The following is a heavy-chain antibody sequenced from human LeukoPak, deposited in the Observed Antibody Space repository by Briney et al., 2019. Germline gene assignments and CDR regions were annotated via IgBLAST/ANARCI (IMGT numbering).Heavy chain of an antibody. CDR2: IYYSGRT. D-gene: IGHD3-22*01. J-gene: IGHJ1*01. V-gene: IGHV4-39*01. CDR1: GDSVGRSDSY. CDR3: ARRRYYDGSGYLE. Sequence: SETLSLTCSVSGDSVGRSDSYWDWIRQPPGKGLEWIGTIYYSGRTYYSPSLKSRVTMSVDPSNNQFSLNLRSVTAADTAVYYCARRRYYDGSGYLEWGQGTLLSVSS.